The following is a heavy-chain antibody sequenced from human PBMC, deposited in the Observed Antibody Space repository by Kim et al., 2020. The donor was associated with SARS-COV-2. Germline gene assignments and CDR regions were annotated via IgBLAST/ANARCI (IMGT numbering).Heavy chain of an antibody. D-gene: IGHD3-10*02. V-gene: IGHV3-23*01. Sequence: GGSLRLSCAASGFTFSSYAMSWVRQAPGKGLEWVSAISGSGGSTYYADSVKGRFTISRDNSKNTLYLQMNSLRAEDTAVYYCASHPVGQKICSHWGQGTLVTVSS. J-gene: IGHJ4*02. CDR2: ISGSGGST. CDR3: ASHPVGQKICSH. CDR1: GFTFSSYA.